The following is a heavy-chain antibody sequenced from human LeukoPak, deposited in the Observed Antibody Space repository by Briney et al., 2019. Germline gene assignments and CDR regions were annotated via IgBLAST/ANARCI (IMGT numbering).Heavy chain of an antibody. CDR1: GFAFSSFA. V-gene: IGHV3-23*01. D-gene: IGHD6-19*01. Sequence: GGSLRLSCAASGFAFSSFAMGWVRQSPGKGLEWLSTINGGGNTTFYADSLKGRFTISRDNSKNTLYLHMDSLRPDDTAIYYCTKELHVAVAVADYYYFYMDVWGRGTAVTVSS. CDR3: TKELHVAVAVADYYYFYMDV. CDR2: INGGGNTT. J-gene: IGHJ6*03.